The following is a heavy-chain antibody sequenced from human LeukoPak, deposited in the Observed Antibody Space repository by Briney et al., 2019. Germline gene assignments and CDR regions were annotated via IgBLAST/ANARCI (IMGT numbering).Heavy chain of an antibody. CDR2: ISWNSGSI. CDR1: GFTFDDYA. J-gene: IGHJ3*02. D-gene: IGHD6-13*01. V-gene: IGHV3-9*01. CDR3: AKDLYYSSSGALDI. Sequence: PGGSLRLSCAASGFTFDDYAMHWVRQAPGKGLEWVSGISWNSGSIGYADSVKGRFTISRDNAKNSLYLQMNSLRAEDTALYYCAKDLYYSSSGALDIWGQGTMVTVSS.